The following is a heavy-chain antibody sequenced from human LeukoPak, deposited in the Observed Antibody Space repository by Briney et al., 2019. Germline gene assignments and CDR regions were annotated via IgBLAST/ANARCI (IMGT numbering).Heavy chain of an antibody. D-gene: IGHD6-19*01. CDR1: GYAFSIYG. CDR3: ASPKETVADPNLGNWYFDL. V-gene: IGHV1-69*13. Sequence: GASVKVSCKASGYAFSIYGITWVRQAPGQGLEWMGWIIPIFGTANYAQKFQGRVTITADESTSTAYMELSSLRSEDTAVYYCASPKETVADPNLGNWYFDLWGRGTLVTVSS. J-gene: IGHJ2*01. CDR2: IIPIFGTA.